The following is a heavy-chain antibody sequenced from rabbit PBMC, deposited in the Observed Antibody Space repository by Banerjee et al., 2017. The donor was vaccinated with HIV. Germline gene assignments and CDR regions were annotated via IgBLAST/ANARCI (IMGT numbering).Heavy chain of an antibody. CDR2: IYTGSGSA. V-gene: IGHV1S40*01. CDR3: AREESDGVIGWNFDL. D-gene: IGHD1-1*01. J-gene: IGHJ4*01. Sequence: QSLEESGGDLVKPGASLTLTCTASGLDFSSSYWICWVRQAPGKGLEWIACIYTGSGSALYVSWAKGRFTISKTSSTTVTLQMTSLTAADTATYFCAREESDGVIGWNFDLWGPGTLVTVS. CDR1: GLDFSSSYW.